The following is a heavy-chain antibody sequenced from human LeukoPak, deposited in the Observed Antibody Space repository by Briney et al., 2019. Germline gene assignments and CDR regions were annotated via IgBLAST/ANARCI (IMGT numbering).Heavy chain of an antibody. D-gene: IGHD6-19*01. CDR2: VSYDGGAK. Sequence: PGGSLRLSCAASGFTFNTYALHWVRQAPGKGLEWVAVVSYDGGAKYYADSVKGRFTISRDNSKNTVDLQMYSLRAEDSAVYYCARSLGNGWDHPIEYWGQGTLVTVS. CDR1: GFTFNTYA. V-gene: IGHV3-30*03. CDR3: ARSLGNGWDHPIEY. J-gene: IGHJ4*02.